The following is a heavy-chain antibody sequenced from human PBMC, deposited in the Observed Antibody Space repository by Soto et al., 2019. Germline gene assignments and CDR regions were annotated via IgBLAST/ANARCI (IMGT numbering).Heavy chain of an antibody. CDR2: VTPRNGDT. Sequence: ASVKVSCKASGYTFTSYDINWVRQAAGQGPEWMGSVTPRNGDTAFAQKYQGRVTVTSNTSMSTVYMELSNLRSDDTAVYYCARGGSYWARRHYFDSWGQGTLVTGSS. V-gene: IGHV1-8*02. CDR1: GYTFTSYD. J-gene: IGHJ4*02. CDR3: ARGGSYWARRHYFDS. D-gene: IGHD2-8*02.